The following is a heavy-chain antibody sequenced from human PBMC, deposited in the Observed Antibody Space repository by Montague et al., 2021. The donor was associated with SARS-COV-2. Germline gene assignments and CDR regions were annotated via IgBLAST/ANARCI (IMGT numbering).Heavy chain of an antibody. D-gene: IGHD3-16*02. CDR3: AKPFYDYIWGSYRQTGYFDY. J-gene: IGHJ4*02. V-gene: IGHV3-33*06. CDR1: GFTFSSYG. CDR2: IWYDGSNK. Sequence: SLRLSCAASGFTFSSYGMHWVRQAPGKGLDCVAVIWYDGSNKYYADSVQGRFTISRDNSKNTLYLQMNSLRAEDTAVYYCAKPFYDYIWGSYRQTGYFDYWGQGTLVTVSS.